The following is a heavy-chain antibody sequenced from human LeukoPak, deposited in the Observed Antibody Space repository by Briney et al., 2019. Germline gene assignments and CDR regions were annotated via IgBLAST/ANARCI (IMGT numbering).Heavy chain of an antibody. Sequence: QAGGSLRLSCAASGFTFRNYVIHWVRQAPGKGLEWVAVTSSDLNVKLYADSVKGRFTISRDNSRSTLYLQMNSLRPEDTAIYYCARECYYGSGSPPSLYFDYWGQGTLVTVSS. D-gene: IGHD3-10*01. V-gene: IGHV3-30-3*01. CDR3: ARECYYGSGSPPSLYFDY. CDR2: TSSDLNVK. J-gene: IGHJ4*02. CDR1: GFTFRNYV.